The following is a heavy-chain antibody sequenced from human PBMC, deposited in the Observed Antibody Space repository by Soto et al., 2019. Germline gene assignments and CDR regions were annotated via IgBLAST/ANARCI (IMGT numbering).Heavy chain of an antibody. CDR1: GFTFSSYS. CDR2: ISSSSSYI. D-gene: IGHD6-19*01. CDR3: ARDWRAVADYYYYGMDV. V-gene: IGHV3-21*01. J-gene: IGHJ6*02. Sequence: PGGSLRLSCAASGFTFSSYSMNWVRQAPGKGLEWVSSISSSSSYIYYADSVKGRFTISRDNAKNSLYLQMSSLRAEDTAVYYCARDWRAVADYYYYGMDVWGQGTTVTVSS.